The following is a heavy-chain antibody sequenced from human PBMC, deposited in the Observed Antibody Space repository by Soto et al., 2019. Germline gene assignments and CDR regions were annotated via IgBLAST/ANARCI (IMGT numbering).Heavy chain of an antibody. V-gene: IGHV3-11*01. J-gene: IGHJ4*02. Sequence: GGSLRLSCAASGFTFSDYYMSWIRQAPGKGLEWVSYISSSGSTIYYADSVKDRFTISRDNAKNSLYMEMNSLRAEDTAVYYCAREPPRSVAGTQAAETAKWGQGTLVTVSS. CDR3: AREPPRSVAGTQAAETAK. CDR1: GFTFSDYY. D-gene: IGHD6-19*01. CDR2: ISSSGSTI.